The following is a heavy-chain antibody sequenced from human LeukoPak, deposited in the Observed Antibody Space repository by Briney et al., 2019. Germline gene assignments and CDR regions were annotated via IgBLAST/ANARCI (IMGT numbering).Heavy chain of an antibody. CDR1: GFTFSSYG. Sequence: GGSLRLSCAASGFTFSSYGMHWVRQAPGKGLEWVAFIRYDGSNKYYADSVKGRFTISRDNSKNTLYLQMNSLRAEDTAVYYCAKEDSGSYWGPNYFDYWGQGTLVTVSS. D-gene: IGHD1-26*01. CDR3: AKEDSGSYWGPNYFDY. J-gene: IGHJ4*02. CDR2: IRYDGSNK. V-gene: IGHV3-30*02.